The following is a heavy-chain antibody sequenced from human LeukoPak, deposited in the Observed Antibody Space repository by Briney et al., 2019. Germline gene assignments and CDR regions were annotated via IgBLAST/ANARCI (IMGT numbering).Heavy chain of an antibody. Sequence: ASVKVSCKASGYTFTSDSMNGVRQAPGQGLEWMGIINPSGGRTSYAQKFQGRVSMTRDTTTSTVYMELSSLSQMDTRVYYCARVVGATSALAFDIWGQGTMVSVSS. V-gene: IGHV1-46*01. D-gene: IGHD1-26*01. CDR2: INPSGGRT. CDR3: ARVVGATSALAFDI. CDR1: GYTFTSDS. J-gene: IGHJ3*02.